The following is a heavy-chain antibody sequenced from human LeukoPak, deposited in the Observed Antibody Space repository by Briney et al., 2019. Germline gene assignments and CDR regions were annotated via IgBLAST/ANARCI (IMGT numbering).Heavy chain of an antibody. J-gene: IGHJ5*02. V-gene: IGHV1-69*01. D-gene: IGHD3-22*01. CDR3: ARVVYYYDSSGHKSKFDP. CDR1: GGTFSSYA. Sequence: GSSVKVSCKASGGTFSSYAISWVRQAPGQGLEWMGGIIPIFGTANYAQKFQGRVTITADESTSTAYMELSSLRSEDTAVYYCARVVYYYDSSGHKSKFDPWGQGTLVTVSS. CDR2: IIPIFGTA.